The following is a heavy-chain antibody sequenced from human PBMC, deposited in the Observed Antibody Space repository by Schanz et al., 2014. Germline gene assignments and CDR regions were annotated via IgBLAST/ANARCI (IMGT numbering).Heavy chain of an antibody. CDR2: ISSSSSYI. V-gene: IGHV3-21*01. CDR3: ARDYAGVSC. D-gene: IGHD3-10*01. CDR1: GFTFSSYG. J-gene: IGHJ4*02. Sequence: EVQLVESGGGLVKPGGSLRLSCAASGFTFSSYGMNWVRQAPGKGLEWVSYISSSSSYIYYADSMKGRVKRYRDTAKNSLYRNVKRRREEDTAVYYCARDYAGVSCWGQGTLVTVSS.